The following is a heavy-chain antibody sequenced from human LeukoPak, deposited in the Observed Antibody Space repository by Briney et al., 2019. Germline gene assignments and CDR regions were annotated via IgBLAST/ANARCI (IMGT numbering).Heavy chain of an antibody. CDR1: GFSFSRYY. CDR3: ARVFRYSSFDY. J-gene: IGHJ4*02. Sequence: GGSLRLSCAASGFSFSRYYMGWVRQAPGKGLRWVSLYSAGSTYYADSVQGRFTISRDDSENTVYLQMDSLRAEDTAVYFCARVFRYSSFDYWGQETLVTVSS. D-gene: IGHD3-9*01. CDR2: YSAGST. V-gene: IGHV3-53*01.